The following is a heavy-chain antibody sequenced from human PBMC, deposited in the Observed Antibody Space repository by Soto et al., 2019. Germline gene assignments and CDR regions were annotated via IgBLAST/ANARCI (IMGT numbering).Heavy chain of an antibody. J-gene: IGHJ6*02. CDR2: INPNSGGT. CDR3: AREQLERPRGSRYYGMDV. D-gene: IGHD1-1*01. Sequence: GASVKVSCKASGYSFTGYYINWVRQAPGQGLEWMGWINPNSGGTNYAQKFQGWVTMTRDTSISTAYMELSRLRSDDTAVYYCAREQLERPRGSRYYGMDVWGQGTTVTVSS. V-gene: IGHV1-2*04. CDR1: GYSFTGYY.